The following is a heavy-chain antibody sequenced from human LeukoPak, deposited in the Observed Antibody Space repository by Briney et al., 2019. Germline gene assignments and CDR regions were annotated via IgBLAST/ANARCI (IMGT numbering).Heavy chain of an antibody. J-gene: IGHJ4*02. CDR2: ISGSGGST. D-gene: IGHD4-17*01. CDR1: GFTFSSYG. Sequence: PGGSLRLSCAASGFTFSSYGMHWVRRAPGKGLEWVSAISGSGGSTYYADSVKGRFTISRDNSKNTLYLQMNSLRAEDTAVYYCAKDGERYGDYVYWGQGILVTVSS. V-gene: IGHV3-23*01. CDR3: AKDGERYGDYVY.